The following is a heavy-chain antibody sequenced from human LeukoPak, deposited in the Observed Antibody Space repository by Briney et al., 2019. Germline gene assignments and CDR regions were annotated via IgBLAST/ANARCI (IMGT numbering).Heavy chain of an antibody. J-gene: IGHJ4*02. CDR3: ARSSYCSSTSCPSYYFDY. CDR2: IIPIFGTA. V-gene: IGHV1-69*05. D-gene: IGHD2-2*01. Sequence: SVKVSCKASGGTFSSYAISWVRQAPGQGLEWMGGIIPIFGTANYAQKFQGRVTITTDESTSTAYMELSSLRSEDTAVYYCARSSYCSSTSCPSYYFDYWGQGTLVTVSS. CDR1: GGTFSSYA.